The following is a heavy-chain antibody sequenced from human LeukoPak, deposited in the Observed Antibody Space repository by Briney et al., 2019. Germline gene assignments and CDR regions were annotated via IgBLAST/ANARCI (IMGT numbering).Heavy chain of an antibody. CDR1: GGSISSYY. CDR2: IYYSGST. CDR3: ARGADSSGYYSIFYFDF. D-gene: IGHD3-22*01. J-gene: IGHJ4*02. Sequence: SETLSLTCTVSGGSISSYYWNWIRQPPGKGLEWIGYIYYSGSTNYNPSLKSRVTISVDTSKNQFSLKLSSVTAADTAVYYCARGADSSGYYSIFYFDFWGQGTLVTVSS. V-gene: IGHV4-59*01.